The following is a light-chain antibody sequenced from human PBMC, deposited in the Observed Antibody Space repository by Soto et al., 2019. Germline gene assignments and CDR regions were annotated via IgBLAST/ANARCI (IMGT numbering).Light chain of an antibody. Sequence: IVWMQKQGTLAVSPERIDTRSCSASQSVSSYLAWYQQKPGQAPRLLIYDASNRATGIPARFSGSGSGTDFTLTVSSLEPEDFAVYHCQQRSNWAPITFGQGTRLEIK. CDR1: QSVSSY. J-gene: IGKJ5*01. CDR2: DAS. V-gene: IGKV3-11*01. CDR3: QQRSNWAPIT.